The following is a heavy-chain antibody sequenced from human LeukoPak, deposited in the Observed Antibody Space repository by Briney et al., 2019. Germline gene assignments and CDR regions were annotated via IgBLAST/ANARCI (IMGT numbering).Heavy chain of an antibody. CDR3: AKLSGSNFDY. Sequence: GRSLRLSCAASGFTFSSYGMHWVRQAPGKGLEWVAVISYDGSNKYYADSVKGRFTISRDNSKNTLYLQMNSLRAEDTAVYYCAKLSGSNFDYRGQGSLVTVSS. CDR1: GFTFSSYG. J-gene: IGHJ4*02. D-gene: IGHD1-26*01. V-gene: IGHV3-30*18. CDR2: ISYDGSNK.